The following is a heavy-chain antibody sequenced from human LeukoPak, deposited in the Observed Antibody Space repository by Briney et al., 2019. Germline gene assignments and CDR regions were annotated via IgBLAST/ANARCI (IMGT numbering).Heavy chain of an antibody. V-gene: IGHV3-49*04. CDR2: IRSKAYGGTT. CDR3: TRENYDLWSGHDY. D-gene: IGHD3-3*01. CDR1: GFTFGDYA. J-gene: IGHJ4*02. Sequence: GGSLRLSCTASGFTFGDYAMSWVRQAPGKGLEWVGFIRSKAYGGTTEYAASVKGRFTISRDDSKSIAYLQMNSLKTEDTAVYYCTRENYDLWSGHDYWGQGTLVTVSS.